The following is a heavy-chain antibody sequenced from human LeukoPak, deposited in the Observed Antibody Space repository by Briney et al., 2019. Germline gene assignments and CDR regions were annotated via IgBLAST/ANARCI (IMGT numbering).Heavy chain of an antibody. CDR3: AGASYDSSGVH. J-gene: IGHJ4*02. Sequence: PSETLSLTCTVSGGSISSYYWSWIRQPPGKGLEWIGYIYYSGSTNYNPSLKSRVTMSVDTSKNQFSLKPSSVTAADTAVYYCAGASYDSSGVHWGQGTLVTVSS. V-gene: IGHV4-59*01. D-gene: IGHD3-22*01. CDR1: GGSISSYY. CDR2: IYYSGST.